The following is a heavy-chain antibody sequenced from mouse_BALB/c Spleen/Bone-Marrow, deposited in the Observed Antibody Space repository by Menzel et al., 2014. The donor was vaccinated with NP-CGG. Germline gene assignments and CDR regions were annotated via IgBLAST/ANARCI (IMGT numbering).Heavy chain of an antibody. V-gene: IGHV1-80*01. CDR2: IYPGDDDT. CDR3: AGSTPLAY. J-gene: IGHJ3*01. Sequence: QVQLQQSGAELVRPGSSVKISCKASGYAFSRSWMNLVKQRPGQGLEWIGQIYPGDDDTNYSGKFKGRATLTADKSSGTAYMQLSSLTSEDSAVYFCAGSTPLAYWGQGTLVTVSA. CDR1: GYAFSRSW. D-gene: IGHD1-1*01.